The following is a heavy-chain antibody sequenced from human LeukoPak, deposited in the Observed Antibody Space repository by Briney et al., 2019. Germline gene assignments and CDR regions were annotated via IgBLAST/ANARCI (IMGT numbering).Heavy chain of an antibody. D-gene: IGHD2-15*01. J-gene: IGHJ6*03. CDR3: ARVHGGFYYMDV. V-gene: IGHV3-21*01. CDR1: GFTFSSYN. Sequence: VGSLRLSCAASGFTFSSYNMNWVRQAPGKGPEWVSSITSGSTYIYYADSVKGRFTISRDNAKNSLYLQMNSLRAEDTALYYCARVHGGFYYMDVWGKGTTVTVSS. CDR2: ITSGSTYI.